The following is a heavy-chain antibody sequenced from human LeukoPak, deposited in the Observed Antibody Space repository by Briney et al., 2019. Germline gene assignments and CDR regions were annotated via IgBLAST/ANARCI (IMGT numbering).Heavy chain of an antibody. Sequence: GGSLRLSCAASGFTLSSYSMNWVRQAPGKGLEWVSSISSSSSYIYYADSVKGRFTISRDNAKNSLYLQMNSLRAEGTAVYYCARDRSPGGFDYWGQGTLVTVSS. D-gene: IGHD3-10*01. CDR3: ARDRSPGGFDY. CDR1: GFTLSSYS. V-gene: IGHV3-21*01. J-gene: IGHJ4*02. CDR2: ISSSSSYI.